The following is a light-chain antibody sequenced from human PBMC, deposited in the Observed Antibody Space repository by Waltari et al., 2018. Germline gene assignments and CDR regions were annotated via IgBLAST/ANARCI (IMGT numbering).Light chain of an antibody. Sequence: IQLTQSPSSLSASVGDRVAITCRASQGINTFLAWYQQKPGKAPKLLIYAASTSQSGVPSRFSGSGSGKDFTLTISSLQPEDFATYYCQQLHRYPMTFGRGTKVEIK. V-gene: IGKV1-9*01. CDR2: AAS. CDR3: QQLHRYPMT. CDR1: QGINTF. J-gene: IGKJ1*01.